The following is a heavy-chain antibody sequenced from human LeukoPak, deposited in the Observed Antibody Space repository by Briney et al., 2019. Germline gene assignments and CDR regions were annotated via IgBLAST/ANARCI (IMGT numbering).Heavy chain of an antibody. CDR2: INSDGSST. CDR3: ARAREGLQTYGFDM. Sequence: PGGSLRLSCAASGFTFSSHWMHWVRQGPGKGLVWVSRINSDGSSTGYEDSVKGRFTISRDNAKNTLDPQMNNLRAEDTAVYYCARAREGLQTYGFDMWGQGTKVSVST. CDR1: GFTFSSHW. J-gene: IGHJ3*02. V-gene: IGHV3-74*01. D-gene: IGHD4-11*01.